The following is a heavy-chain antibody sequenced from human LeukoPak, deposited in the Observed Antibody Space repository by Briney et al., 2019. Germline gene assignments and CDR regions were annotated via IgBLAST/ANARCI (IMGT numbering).Heavy chain of an antibody. Sequence: GGSLRLSCAASGFTLSTYWMTWVRQAPGKGLEWVANIKQDGSERYYADSVKGRFTISRDNAKNSLYLQMNSLRAEDTAVYYCARLKGERSLFEYWGQGTLVTVSS. V-gene: IGHV3-7*02. D-gene: IGHD2-21*01. CDR1: GFTLSTYW. CDR2: IKQDGSER. CDR3: ARLKGERSLFEY. J-gene: IGHJ4*02.